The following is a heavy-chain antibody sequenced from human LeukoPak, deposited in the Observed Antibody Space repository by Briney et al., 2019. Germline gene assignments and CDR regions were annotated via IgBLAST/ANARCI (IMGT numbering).Heavy chain of an antibody. CDR2: ISYDGSNK. V-gene: IGHV3-30*04. CDR3: ARDPGYRPFDY. J-gene: IGHJ4*02. Sequence: GGSLRLSCAASGFTFSSYAMHWVRQAPGKGLEWVAVISYDGSNKYYADSVKGRFTISRDNSKNTLYLQMNSLRAEDTAVYYCARDPGYRPFDYWGQGTLVTVSS. D-gene: IGHD5-18*01. CDR1: GFTFSSYA.